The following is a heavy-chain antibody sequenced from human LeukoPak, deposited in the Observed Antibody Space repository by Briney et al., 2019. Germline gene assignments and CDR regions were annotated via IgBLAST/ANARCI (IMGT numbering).Heavy chain of an antibody. V-gene: IGHV4-34*01. Sequence: SETLSLTCAVYGGSFSGYYWSWIRQPPGKGLEWIGEINHSGSTNYNPSLKSRVTISVDTSKSQFSLKLSSVTAADTAVYYCASSASDYYYYYMDVWGKGTTVTISS. CDR1: GGSFSGYY. J-gene: IGHJ6*03. CDR2: INHSGST. CDR3: ASSASDYYYYYMDV.